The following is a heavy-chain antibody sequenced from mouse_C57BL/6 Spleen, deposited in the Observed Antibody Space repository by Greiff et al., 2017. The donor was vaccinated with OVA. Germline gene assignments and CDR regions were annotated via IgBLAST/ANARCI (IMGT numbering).Heavy chain of an antibody. CDR1: GYTFTSYG. CDR3: ARNYYGWYFDV. D-gene: IGHD1-1*01. Sequence: QVQLQQPGAELVKPGASVKLSCKASGYTFTSYGMHWVKQRPGQGLEWIGMIHPNSGSTNYNEKIKSKATLTVDKSSSTAYMQLSSLTSEDSAVYYCARNYYGWYFDVWGTGTTVTVSS. V-gene: IGHV1-64*01. J-gene: IGHJ1*03. CDR2: IHPNSGST.